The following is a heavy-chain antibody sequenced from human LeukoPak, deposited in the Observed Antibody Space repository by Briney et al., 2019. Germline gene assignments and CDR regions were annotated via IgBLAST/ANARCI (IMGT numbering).Heavy chain of an antibody. CDR1: GYPSITYE. V-gene: IGHV1-8*01. Sequence: ASVKVSCTTSGYPSITYEINWVRQAAGQGLEWMGWVHPNSGSTDYAQKFQGRVTMTRDTSKSTAYMELSSLRSDDTAVYFCTRGPRNDPWGQGTLVTVSS. CDR3: TRGPRNDP. CDR2: VHPNSGST. J-gene: IGHJ5*02. D-gene: IGHD1-14*01.